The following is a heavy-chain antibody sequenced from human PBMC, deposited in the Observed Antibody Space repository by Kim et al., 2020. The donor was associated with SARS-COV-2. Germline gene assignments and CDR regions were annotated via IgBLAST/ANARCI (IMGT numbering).Heavy chain of an antibody. J-gene: IGHJ3*02. CDR1: GGSISSYY. V-gene: IGHV4-59*01. Sequence: SETLSLTCTVYGGSISSYYWSWIRKPPGKGLEWIGYIYYSGSTNYNPSLKSRVTISVDTSKNQFSLKLSSVTAADTAVYYCARAPGVTIFGVVSSFDIWGQGTMVTVSS. CDR2: IYYSGST. D-gene: IGHD3-3*01. CDR3: ARAPGVTIFGVVSSFDI.